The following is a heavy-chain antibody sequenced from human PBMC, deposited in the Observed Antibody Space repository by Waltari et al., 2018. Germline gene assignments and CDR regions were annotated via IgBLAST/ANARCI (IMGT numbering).Heavy chain of an antibody. Sequence: QVQLQESGPSLLKPSETLSLICTVSGGSISGFYWSWVRQPPGKGLDWIGYIYYTGSTNFNPSLKSRVTRSVDTSKNQVSLKLSSVTAADTAFYYCARGGGGDWEWFDPWGQGTLVTVSS. D-gene: IGHD2-21*02. CDR2: IYYTGST. V-gene: IGHV4-59*01. CDR1: GGSISGFY. J-gene: IGHJ5*02. CDR3: ARGGGGDWEWFDP.